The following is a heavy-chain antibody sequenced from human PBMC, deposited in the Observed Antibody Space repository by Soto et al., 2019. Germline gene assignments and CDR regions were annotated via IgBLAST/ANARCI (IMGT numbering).Heavy chain of an antibody. CDR2: IYYSGST. J-gene: IGHJ4*02. CDR3: ERSIEGSIDFRYFDY. Sequence: SETLSLTCTVSGGSISSGGYYWSWIRQHPGKGLEWIGYIYYSGSTYYNPSLKSRVTISVDTSKNQFSLKLSSVTAADTAVYYCERSIEGSIDFRYFDYWGQGTLVTVSS. CDR1: GGSISSGGYY. V-gene: IGHV4-31*03. D-gene: IGHD3-3*01.